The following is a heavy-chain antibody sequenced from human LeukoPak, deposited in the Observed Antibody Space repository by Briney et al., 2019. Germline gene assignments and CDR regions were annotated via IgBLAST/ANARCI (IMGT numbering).Heavy chain of an antibody. Sequence: ASVKVSCKASGGTFSSYAISWVRQAPGQGLEWMGGIIPIFGTANYAQKFQGRVTITTDESTSTAYMELSSLRSEDTAVYYCATSYCSSTSCYRNNYYYYYYMDVWGKGTTVTVSS. J-gene: IGHJ6*03. D-gene: IGHD2-2*02. CDR1: GGTFSSYA. CDR2: IIPIFGTA. V-gene: IGHV1-69*05. CDR3: ATSYCSSTSCYRNNYYYYYYMDV.